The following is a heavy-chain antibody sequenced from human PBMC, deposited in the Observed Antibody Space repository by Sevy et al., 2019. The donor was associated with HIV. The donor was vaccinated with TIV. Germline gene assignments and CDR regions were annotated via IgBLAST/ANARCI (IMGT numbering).Heavy chain of an antibody. CDR1: GFTFSSYG. CDR3: AKDRFDGSGYYPEGAFDI. J-gene: IGHJ3*02. CDR2: IRYDGSNK. D-gene: IGHD3-22*01. V-gene: IGHV3-30*02. Sequence: GGSLRLSCAASGFTFSSYGMHWVRQAPGKGLEWVAFIRYDGSNKYYADSVKGRFTISRDNSKNTLYLQMNSLSPEDTALYYCAKDRFDGSGYYPEGAFDIWGQGTKVTVSS.